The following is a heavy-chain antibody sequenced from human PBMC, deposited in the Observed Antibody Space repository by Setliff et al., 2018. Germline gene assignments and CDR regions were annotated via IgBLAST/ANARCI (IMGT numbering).Heavy chain of an antibody. CDR2: FYTSGIT. V-gene: IGHV4-61*09. CDR1: GGSISSGSYY. J-gene: IGHJ5*02. Sequence: SETLSLTCTASGGSISSGSYYWTWIRQPAGKGLEWIGHFYTSGITSYNPSLKSRVTISVDTSKNQFSLKLSSVTAADTAVYYCVTAASARSRWYDMGWFDPWGQGTLVTVSS. D-gene: IGHD3-22*01. CDR3: VTAASARSRWYDMGWFDP.